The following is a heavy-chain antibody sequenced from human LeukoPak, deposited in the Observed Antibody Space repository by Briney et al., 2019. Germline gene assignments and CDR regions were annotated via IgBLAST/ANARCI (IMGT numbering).Heavy chain of an antibody. CDR2: IVVGSGNT. CDR3: AAGYSGSYYPSFDY. V-gene: IGHV1-58*01. Sequence: GTSVKVSCKASGFTFTSSAVKWVRQARGQRLEWIGWIVVGSGNTNYAQKFQERVTITRDMSTSTAYMELSSLRSEDTAVYYCAAGYSGSYYPSFDYWGQGTLVTVSS. J-gene: IGHJ4*02. D-gene: IGHD3-10*01. CDR1: GFTFTSSA.